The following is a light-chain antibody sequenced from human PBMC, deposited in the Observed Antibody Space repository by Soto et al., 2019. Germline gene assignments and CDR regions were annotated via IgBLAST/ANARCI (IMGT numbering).Light chain of an antibody. CDR3: QQRHNWRDT. J-gene: IGKJ5*01. Sequence: EIVLTQSPATRSLSPVERATLSCRASQSVSNYLSWYQQKPGQAPRLLMYETSRRATGIPARFSGSGSGTDFTLTISSLEPEDFAVYYCQQRHNWRDTFGQGTRLEIK. V-gene: IGKV3-11*01. CDR2: ETS. CDR1: QSVSNY.